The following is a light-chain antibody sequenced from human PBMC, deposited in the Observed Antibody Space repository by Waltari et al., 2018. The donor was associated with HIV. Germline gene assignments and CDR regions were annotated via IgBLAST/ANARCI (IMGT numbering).Light chain of an antibody. V-gene: IGKV1-5*03. CDR1: QSISSW. CDR3: QQYKSFSRT. CDR2: KTS. Sequence: DIQMTQSPSTLSASVGDRVTITCRASQSISSWLAWYQQKPGKAPKLLIYKTSTLQSGVPSRFSGSGSGTEFTLTFTSLQPDDFATYYCQQYKSFSRTFGQGTRVEIK. J-gene: IGKJ1*01.